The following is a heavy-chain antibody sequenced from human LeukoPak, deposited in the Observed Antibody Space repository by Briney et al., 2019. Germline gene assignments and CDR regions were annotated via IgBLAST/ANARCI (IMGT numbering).Heavy chain of an antibody. D-gene: IGHD6-6*01. CDR2: INPNSGGT. Sequence: ASVKVSCKASGYTFTGYYMHWVRQAPGLGLEWMGWINPNSGGTNYAQKFQGRVTMTRDTSISTAYMELSRLRSDDTAVYYCARFSIAARPPQDAFDIWGQGAMVTVSS. V-gene: IGHV1-2*02. CDR1: GYTFTGYY. CDR3: ARFSIAARPPQDAFDI. J-gene: IGHJ3*02.